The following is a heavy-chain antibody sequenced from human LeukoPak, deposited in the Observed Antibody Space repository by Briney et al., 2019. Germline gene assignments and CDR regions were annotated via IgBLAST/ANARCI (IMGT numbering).Heavy chain of an antibody. V-gene: IGHV3-7*01. J-gene: IGHJ6*02. CDR2: IKQDASEK. CDR3: ARAGSGTYYFYYGMDV. CDR1: GFTFSSYW. Sequence: TGGSLRLSCAASGFTFSSYWMSWVRQAPGKGLECVANIKQDASEKYYVDSVKGRFTISRDNAKNSLYLQMSSLRAEDTAMYYCARAGSGTYYFYYGMDVWGQGTTVTVSS. D-gene: IGHD1-26*01.